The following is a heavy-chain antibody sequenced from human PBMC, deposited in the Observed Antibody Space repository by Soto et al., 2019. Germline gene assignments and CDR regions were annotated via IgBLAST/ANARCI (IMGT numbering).Heavy chain of an antibody. J-gene: IGHJ4*02. Sequence: QVQLVQSGAEVKKPGASVKLSCKASGYTFINYYIHWVRQAPGQGLEWMGIFNPTSGSTNYAPKSQGRVTLTMDTSTRTGYMELSSLRFDDTAVYYCARDLAAGDYWGQGTLVTVSS. CDR2: FNPTSGST. V-gene: IGHV1-46*01. CDR1: GYTFINYY. D-gene: IGHD6-13*01. CDR3: ARDLAAGDY.